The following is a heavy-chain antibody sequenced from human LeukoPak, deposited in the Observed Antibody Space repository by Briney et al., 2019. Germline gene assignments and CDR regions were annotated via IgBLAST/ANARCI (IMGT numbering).Heavy chain of an antibody. J-gene: IGHJ4*02. V-gene: IGHV3-33*01. CDR2: IWHDGGKK. CDR1: GFTFSDFG. D-gene: IGHD6-19*01. Sequence: GGSLRLSCAASGFTFSDFGMHWVRQAPGKGPEWVAVIWHDGGKKYYADSVKGRFTIARDNPRNTLYLHMDSLRVEDTATYYCATSGEQWLALEYWGQGTLVTVSP. CDR3: ATSGEQWLALEY.